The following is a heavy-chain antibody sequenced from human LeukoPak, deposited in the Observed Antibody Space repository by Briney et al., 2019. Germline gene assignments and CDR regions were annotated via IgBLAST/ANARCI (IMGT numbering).Heavy chain of an antibody. V-gene: IGHV4-59*08. D-gene: IGHD6-25*01. CDR2: IYYSGST. CDR3: ARRLGRGGFFDY. J-gene: IGHJ4*02. CDR1: GGSISSYY. Sequence: SETLSLTCTVSGGSISSYYWSWIRQPPGKGLEWIGYIYYSGSTNYNPSLKSRVTISVDTSKNQFSLKLSSVTAADTAVYYCARRLGRGGFFDYWGQGTLVTVSS.